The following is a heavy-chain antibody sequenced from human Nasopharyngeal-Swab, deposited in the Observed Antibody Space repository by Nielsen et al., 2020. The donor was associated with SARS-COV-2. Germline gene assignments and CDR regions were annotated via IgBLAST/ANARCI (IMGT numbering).Heavy chain of an antibody. J-gene: IGHJ6*02. CDR3: AREAALGIAAAEDYYYYGMDV. Sequence: WVRQAPGQGLEWMGWMNPNSGNTGYAQKFQGRVTMTRNTSISTAYMELSSLRSEDTAVYYCAREAALGIAAAEDYYYYGMDVWGQGTTVTVSS. V-gene: IGHV1-8*01. D-gene: IGHD6-13*01. CDR2: MNPNSGNT.